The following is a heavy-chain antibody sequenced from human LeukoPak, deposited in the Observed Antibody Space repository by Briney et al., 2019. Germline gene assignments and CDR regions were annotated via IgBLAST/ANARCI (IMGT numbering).Heavy chain of an antibody. CDR3: ARGAEKILSFGEYPSDAFDI. D-gene: IGHD3-10*01. CDR1: GFNFNNYV. J-gene: IGHJ3*02. Sequence: GSLRLSCAASGFNFNNYVMHWVRQAPGKGLEWVTEISFDGRKKTYVDSVKGRFTISRDSPKNTVYLQMDSLRAEDTAVYYCARGAEKILSFGEYPSDAFDIWGQGTMVSVTS. CDR2: ISFDGRKK. V-gene: IGHV3-30*03.